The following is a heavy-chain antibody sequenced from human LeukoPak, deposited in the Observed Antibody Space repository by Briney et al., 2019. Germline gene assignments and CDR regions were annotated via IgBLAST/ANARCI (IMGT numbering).Heavy chain of an antibody. CDR1: GGSISSSSYY. J-gene: IGHJ3*02. CDR2: ISSSGST. V-gene: IGHV4-39*07. CDR3: ARGPYSYDSSGAFDI. D-gene: IGHD3-22*01. Sequence: SETLSLTCTVSGGSISSSSYYWGWIRQPPGKGLEWIGRISSSGSTNYNPSLKSRVTISVDTSKNQFSLRLSSVTAADTAVYFCARGPYSYDSSGAFDIWGQGTMVTVSS.